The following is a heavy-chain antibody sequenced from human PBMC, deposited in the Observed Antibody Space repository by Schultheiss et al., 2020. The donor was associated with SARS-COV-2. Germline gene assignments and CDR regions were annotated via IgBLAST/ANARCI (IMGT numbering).Heavy chain of an antibody. D-gene: IGHD3-10*01. V-gene: IGHV4-59*01. J-gene: IGHJ4*02. CDR3: ARGRISMVRGVTGAQDY. Sequence: SQTLSLTCTVSGDSISSYYWSWVRQPPGKGLEWIGYVYFSGSTNYNPSLKSRVTISVDTSKNQFSLKLSSVTAADTAVYYCARGRISMVRGVTGAQDYWGQGTLVTVSS. CDR2: VYFSGST. CDR1: GDSISSYY.